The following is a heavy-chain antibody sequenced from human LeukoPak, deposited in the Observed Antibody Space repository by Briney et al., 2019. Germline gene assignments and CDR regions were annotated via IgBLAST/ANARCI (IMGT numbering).Heavy chain of an antibody. CDR1: GGSISNYY. J-gene: IGHJ4*02. D-gene: IGHD2-2*01. V-gene: IGHV4-4*07. CDR3: ARVGCSSTSCLYFDY. Sequence: SETLSLTCTVSGGSISNYYWSWIRQPAEKGLEWIGRIHSSGSTNYNPFLKSRVTISVDTSKNQFSLKLSSVTAADTAVYYCARVGCSSTSCLYFDYWGQGTLVTVSS. CDR2: IHSSGST.